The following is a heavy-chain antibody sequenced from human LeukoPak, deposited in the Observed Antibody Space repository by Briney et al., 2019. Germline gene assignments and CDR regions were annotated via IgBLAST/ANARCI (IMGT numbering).Heavy chain of an antibody. Sequence: ASVKVSCKASGYTFTSYDINWVRQATGQGLEWMGWMNPNSGNTGYAQKFQGRVTMTRNTSISTAYMELSSLRSEDTAVYYCAIRYGSGEKYYYYYYMDVWGKGTTVVVSS. CDR2: MNPNSGNT. CDR3: AIRYGSGEKYYYYYYMDV. D-gene: IGHD3-10*01. J-gene: IGHJ6*03. V-gene: IGHV1-8*01. CDR1: GYTFTSYD.